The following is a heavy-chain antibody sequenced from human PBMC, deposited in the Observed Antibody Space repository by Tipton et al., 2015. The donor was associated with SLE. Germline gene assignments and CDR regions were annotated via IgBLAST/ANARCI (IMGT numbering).Heavy chain of an antibody. CDR3: ASRITHSRSFYFFEH. V-gene: IGHV4-4*07. CDR2: VYSSGST. Sequence: TLSLTCIVSGGSISTKYWSWIRQPAVKGLEWIGRVYSSGSTDYNPSLESRVTMSIDTSKNQLSLKLTSVTAADTAVYYCASRITHSRSFYFFEHWGQGTQLTVSS. J-gene: IGHJ4*02. CDR1: GGSISTKY. D-gene: IGHD6-13*01.